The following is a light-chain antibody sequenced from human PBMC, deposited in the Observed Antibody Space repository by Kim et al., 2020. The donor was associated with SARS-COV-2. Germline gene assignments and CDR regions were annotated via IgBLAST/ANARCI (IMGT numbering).Light chain of an antibody. Sequence: EIVLTQSPGTLSLSPGERATLSCRASQSVSSSYLAWYQQKPGQAPRLLIFDASSRASGIPDRFSGSGSGTDFTLTISRLEPEDFAVYYCQQYGISPWTFGQGTKVDIK. CDR1: QSVSSSY. CDR2: DAS. J-gene: IGKJ1*01. V-gene: IGKV3-20*01. CDR3: QQYGISPWT.